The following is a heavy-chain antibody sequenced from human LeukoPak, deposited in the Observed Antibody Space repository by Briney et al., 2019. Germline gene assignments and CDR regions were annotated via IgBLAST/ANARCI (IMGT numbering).Heavy chain of an antibody. D-gene: IGHD6-13*01. Sequence: GGSLRLSCTVSGFTVSSNYMSWVRQAPGKGLEWVSVIYSGGSTYYADSVKGRFTISRDNSKNTLYLQMNSLRAEDTAVYYCARDHQQLPLGYWGQGTLVTVSS. V-gene: IGHV3-53*01. J-gene: IGHJ4*02. CDR1: GFTVSSNY. CDR3: ARDHQQLPLGY. CDR2: IYSGGST.